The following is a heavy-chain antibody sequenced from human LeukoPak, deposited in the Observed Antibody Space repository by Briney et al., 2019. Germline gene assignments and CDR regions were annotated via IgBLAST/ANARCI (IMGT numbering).Heavy chain of an antibody. CDR2: ISSSGSTI. J-gene: IGHJ4*02. D-gene: IGHD1-26*01. V-gene: IGHV3-48*03. CDR3: AIEGGYYGGFDY. CDR1: GFTFSSYE. Sequence: SGGSLRLSCAASGFTFSSYEMNWVRQAPGKGLEWVSYISSSGSTIYYADSVKGRFTISRDNAKNTLYLQMNSLRAEDTAVYYCAIEGGYYGGFDYWGQGTLVTVSS.